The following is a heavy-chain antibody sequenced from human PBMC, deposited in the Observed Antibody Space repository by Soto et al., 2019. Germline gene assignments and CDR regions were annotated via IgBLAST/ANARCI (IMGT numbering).Heavy chain of an antibody. CDR2: IYYSGST. J-gene: IGHJ5*02. Sequence: SETLSLTCTVSGGSISSYYWSWIRQPPGKGLEWIGYIYYSGSTNYNPSLKSRVTISVDTSKNQFSLKLSSVTAADTAVYYCARAGYYDSSGLTLDPWGQGTLVTVSS. V-gene: IGHV4-59*01. CDR1: GGSISSYY. CDR3: ARAGYYDSSGLTLDP. D-gene: IGHD3-22*01.